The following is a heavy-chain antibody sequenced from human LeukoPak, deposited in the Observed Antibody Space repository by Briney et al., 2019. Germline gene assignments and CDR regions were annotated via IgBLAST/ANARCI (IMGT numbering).Heavy chain of an antibody. J-gene: IGHJ4*02. CDR1: GFTFSDYY. D-gene: IGHD2-21*02. CDR3: AKTIVVVAGSDY. CDR2: ISGSGGST. V-gene: IGHV3-23*01. Sequence: GGSLRLSCAASGFTFSDYYMSWVRQAPGKGLEWVSAISGSGGSTYYADSVKGRFTISRDNSKNTLYLQMNSLRAEDTAVYYCAKTIVVVAGSDYWGQGTLVTVSS.